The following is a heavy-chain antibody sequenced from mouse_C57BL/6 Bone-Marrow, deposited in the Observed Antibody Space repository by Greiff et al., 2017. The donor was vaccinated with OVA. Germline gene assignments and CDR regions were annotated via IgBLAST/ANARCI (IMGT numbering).Heavy chain of an antibody. Sequence: VQRVESGAELARPGASVKMSCKASGYTFTSYTMHWVKQRPGQGLEWIGYINPSSGYTKYNQKFKDKATLTADKSSSTAYMQLSSLTSEDSAVYYCARSYYAWFAYWGQGTLVTVSA. D-gene: IGHD1-1*01. CDR1: GYTFTSYT. V-gene: IGHV1-4*01. CDR2: INPSSGYT. J-gene: IGHJ3*01. CDR3: ARSYYAWFAY.